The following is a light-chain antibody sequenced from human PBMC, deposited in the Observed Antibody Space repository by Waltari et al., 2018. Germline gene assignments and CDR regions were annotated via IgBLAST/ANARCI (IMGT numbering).Light chain of an antibody. CDR3: NSYTSSRTNF. J-gene: IGLJ1*01. Sequence: QSALTQPASVSGSPGQSITISCTGTSSDVGCYYYVPLYQKHPGKGPNLVIYDVNNRPSWFANGFSVSKSGNTASLSISGPQAKDMADYYCNSYTSSRTNFFGTGTKVTVL. CDR2: DVN. CDR1: SSDVGCYYY. V-gene: IGLV2-14*03.